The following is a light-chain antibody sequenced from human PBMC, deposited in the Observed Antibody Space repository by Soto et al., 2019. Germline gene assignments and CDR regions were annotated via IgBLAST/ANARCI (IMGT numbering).Light chain of an antibody. J-gene: IGKJ4*01. CDR2: DAS. Sequence: EIVLTQSPATLSLSPGETATLSCRASQSISRYLAWYQQKPGQAPRLLIYDASIRATGIPARFRGGGSETDFTLTISSLAPADFAIYYCQQRGTWPRVTFGGGTKVDIK. CDR3: QQRGTWPRVT. V-gene: IGKV3-11*01. CDR1: QSISRY.